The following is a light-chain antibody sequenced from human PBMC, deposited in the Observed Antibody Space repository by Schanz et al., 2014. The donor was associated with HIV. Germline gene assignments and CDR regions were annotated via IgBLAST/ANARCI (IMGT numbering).Light chain of an antibody. V-gene: IGKV1-5*03. CDR1: QSIGHW. CDR2: QAS. J-gene: IGKJ1*01. CDR3: NQYAISSWT. Sequence: DIQMTQSPSTLSASVGDRVTITCRASQSIGHWLAWYQQKPGKAPNVLIFQASSLKNGVPSRFTGSGFGTEFTLTISSLQPDDIGTYFCNQYAISSWTFGQGTKVEIK.